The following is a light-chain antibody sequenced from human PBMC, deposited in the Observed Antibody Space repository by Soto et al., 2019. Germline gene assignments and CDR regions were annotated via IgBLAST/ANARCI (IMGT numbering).Light chain of an antibody. CDR2: GAS. Sequence: EIVMPQSPATLSVSPGERATLSCRASQSVSSNLAWYQQKPGQAPRLLIYGASTRATGIPARFSGSGSGTEFTLTISSLQSEDFAVYYCQQYNKWPLTFGGGTKVEIK. CDR3: QQYNKWPLT. J-gene: IGKJ4*01. CDR1: QSVSSN. V-gene: IGKV3-15*01.